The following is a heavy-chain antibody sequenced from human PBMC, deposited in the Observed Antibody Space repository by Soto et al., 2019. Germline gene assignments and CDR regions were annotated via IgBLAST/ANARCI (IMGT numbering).Heavy chain of an antibody. D-gene: IGHD2-21*02. J-gene: IGHJ4*02. CDR2: ISAYNGNT. CDR3: ARDQDIVVVPAIPPLLY. Sequence: ASVKVSCKASGYTFTSYGISWVRQAPGQGLEWMGWISAYNGNTNYAQKLQGRVTMTTDTSTSTAYMELRSLRSDDTAVYYCARDQDIVVVPAIPPLLYWGQGTLVTVSS. V-gene: IGHV1-18*01. CDR1: GYTFTSYG.